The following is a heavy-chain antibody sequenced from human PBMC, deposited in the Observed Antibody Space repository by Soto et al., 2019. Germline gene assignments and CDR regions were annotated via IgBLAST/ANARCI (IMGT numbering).Heavy chain of an antibody. J-gene: IGHJ4*02. D-gene: IGHD3-22*01. Sequence: QVPLVQSGAEVKKPGSSVQVSCKASGGTFSSYPISWVRQAPGQGLGWMGGTSPIYGSGNYAQKFQGRLTITADKSANTAYMELSSLRSEDTAVYYCARRDSSGFYRYFDSWGQGTLVTVSS. CDR1: GGTFSSYP. CDR2: TSPIYGSG. CDR3: ARRDSSGFYRYFDS. V-gene: IGHV1-69*06.